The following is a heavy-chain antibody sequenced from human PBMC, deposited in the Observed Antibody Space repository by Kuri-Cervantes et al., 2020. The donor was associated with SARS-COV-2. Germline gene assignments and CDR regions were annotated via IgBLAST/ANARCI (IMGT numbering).Heavy chain of an antibody. D-gene: IGHD3-3*01. V-gene: IGHV4-59*08. CDR1: GGSISSYY. Sequence: GSLRLSCTVSGGSISSYYWSWIRQPPGKGLEWIGYIYYSGSTNYNPSLKSRVTISVDTSKNQFSLKLSSVTAADTAVYYCARGITIFGVVPYYFDYWDQGTLVTVSS. J-gene: IGHJ4*02. CDR2: IYYSGST. CDR3: ARGITIFGVVPYYFDY.